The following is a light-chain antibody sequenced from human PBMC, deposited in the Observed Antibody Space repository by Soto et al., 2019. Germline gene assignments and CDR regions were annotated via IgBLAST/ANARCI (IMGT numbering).Light chain of an antibody. CDR2: AAS. CDR3: QQSYSTPIS. J-gene: IGKJ5*01. Sequence: DIQMTQSPSSLSASVVDRVTITFRASQSISSYLNWYQQKPGEAPKLLIYAASSLQSGVPSRFSGSGSGTDFTLTISSLQPEDFATYYCQQSYSTPISFGQGTRLEIK. CDR1: QSISSY. V-gene: IGKV1-39*01.